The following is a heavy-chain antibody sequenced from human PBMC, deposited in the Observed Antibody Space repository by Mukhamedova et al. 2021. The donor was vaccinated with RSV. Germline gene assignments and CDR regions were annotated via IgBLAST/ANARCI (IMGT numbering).Heavy chain of an antibody. CDR3: ARSRGEVVATISAVDDY. J-gene: IGHJ4*02. V-gene: IGHV4-38-2*01. Sequence: GSVYHSGSTYYNPSLKSRVTISLHTSENQFSLKLNSVTAADTAVYYCARSRGEVVATISAVDDYWGQGTLVTVSS. CDR2: VYHSGST. D-gene: IGHD5-12*01.